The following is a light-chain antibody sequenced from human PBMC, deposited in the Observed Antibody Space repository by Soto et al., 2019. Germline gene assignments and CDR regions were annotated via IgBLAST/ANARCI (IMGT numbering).Light chain of an antibody. CDR3: QHYNSYSEA. J-gene: IGKJ1*01. Sequence: PGERGTLACRASQSVSGSYLTWYQQKPGQAPGLLIYGASTRATGIPARFSGSGSGTDFTLTISSLQPDDFATYYCQHYNSYSEACGQGTKGDIK. CDR1: QSVSGSY. V-gene: IGKV3D-7*01. CDR2: GAS.